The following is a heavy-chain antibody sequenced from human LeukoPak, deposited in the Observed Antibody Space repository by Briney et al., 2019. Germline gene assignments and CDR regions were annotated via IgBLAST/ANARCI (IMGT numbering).Heavy chain of an antibody. V-gene: IGHV4-38-2*02. CDR1: GYSINSGYH. D-gene: IGHD3-22*01. J-gene: IGHJ4*02. CDR2: IYHSGST. CDR3: ARHYLYDTSGDGTYYFDY. Sequence: PSETLSLTCIVSGYSINSGYHWGWIRQPPGKGLEWMGSIYHSGSTYYNPSLKSRVTISIDTSKNQFSLKLRSVTAADTAVYYCARHYLYDTSGDGTYYFDYWGQGTLVTVSS.